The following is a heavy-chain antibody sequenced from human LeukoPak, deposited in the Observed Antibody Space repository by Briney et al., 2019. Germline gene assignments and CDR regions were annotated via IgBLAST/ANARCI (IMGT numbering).Heavy chain of an antibody. V-gene: IGHV3-9*01. D-gene: IGHD6-19*01. J-gene: IGHJ5*01. CDR2: ISWNSGSI. CDR1: GFTFDDYA. Sequence: GRSLRLSCAASGFTFDDYAMHWVRQAPGKGLEWVSGISWNSGSIGYADSVKGRFTISRDNAKNSLYLQMNSLRAEDTASYYCAKDPYSSLGSGWYDLWGQGTLVTVSS. CDR3: AKDPYSSLGSGWYDL.